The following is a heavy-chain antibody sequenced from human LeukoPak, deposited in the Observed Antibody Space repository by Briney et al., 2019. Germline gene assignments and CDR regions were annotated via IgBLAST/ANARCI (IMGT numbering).Heavy chain of an antibody. D-gene: IGHD3-22*01. CDR3: ARDLGDSSGYYFWGPYGMDV. CDR1: GFTFSSYS. J-gene: IGHJ6*02. V-gene: IGHV3-48*02. Sequence: GGSLRLSCAASGFTFSSYSMNWVRQAPGKGLEWVSYISSSSSSTIYYADSVKGRFTISRDNAKNSLYLQMNSLRDEDTAVYYCARDLGDSSGYYFWGPYGMDVWGQGTTVTVSS. CDR2: ISSSSSSTI.